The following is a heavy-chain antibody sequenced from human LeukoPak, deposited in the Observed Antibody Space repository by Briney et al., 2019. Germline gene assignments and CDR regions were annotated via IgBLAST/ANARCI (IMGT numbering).Heavy chain of an antibody. V-gene: IGHV4-59*08. J-gene: IGHJ5*02. CDR2: IYYSGST. D-gene: IGHD1-14*01. Sequence: SETLSLTCTVSGGSMSNVYWSWIRQPPGKGLEWIGYIYYSGSTNYNPSLKSRVTISVDTSKNQLSLKLSSVTAADTAVYYCARQVSGWFDPWGQGTLVTVSS. CDR3: ARQVSGWFDP. CDR1: GGSMSNVY.